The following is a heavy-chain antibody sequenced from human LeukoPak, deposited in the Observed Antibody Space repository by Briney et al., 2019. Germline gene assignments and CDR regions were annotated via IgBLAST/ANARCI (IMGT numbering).Heavy chain of an antibody. Sequence: ASVKVSCKASGYTFTSYGISWVRQAPGQGLGWMGWISAYNGNTNYAQKLQGRVTMTTDTSTSTAYMELRSLRSDDTAVYYCARLRMYDFWSGYLDQYYFDYWGQGTLVTVSS. J-gene: IGHJ4*02. D-gene: IGHD3-3*01. V-gene: IGHV1-18*01. CDR1: GYTFTSYG. CDR2: ISAYNGNT. CDR3: ARLRMYDFWSGYLDQYYFDY.